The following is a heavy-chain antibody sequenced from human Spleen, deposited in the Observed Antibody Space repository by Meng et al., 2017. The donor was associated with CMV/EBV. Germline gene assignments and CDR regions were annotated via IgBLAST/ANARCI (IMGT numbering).Heavy chain of an antibody. CDR1: GDSISSSSYY. CDR2: INHSGST. D-gene: IGHD3-9*01. J-gene: IGHJ6*02. V-gene: IGHV4-39*07. CDR3: ARDQHDILTGSYRYYGLDV. Sequence: SETLSLTCSVSGDSISSSSYYWGWIRQPPGKGLEWIGEINHSGSTNYNPSLKSRVTISVDRSKNQFSLKLSSVTAADTAVYYCARDQHDILTGSYRYYGLDVWGQGTTVTVSS.